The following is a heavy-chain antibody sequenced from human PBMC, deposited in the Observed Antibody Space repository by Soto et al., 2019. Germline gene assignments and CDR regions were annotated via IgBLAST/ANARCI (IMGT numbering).Heavy chain of an antibody. J-gene: IGHJ4*02. V-gene: IGHV1-69*01. CDR2: IITIFGTA. CDR1: GGTFSSYA. CDR3: ARLGRGYSYSYPPWGYFDY. D-gene: IGHD5-18*01. Sequence: QVQLVQSGAEVKKPGSSVKVSCKASGGTFSSYAISWVRQAPGQGLEWMGGIITIFGTANYAQKFQGRVTITADESKSTAYMELSSLRSEDTAVYYCARLGRGYSYSYPPWGYFDYWGQGTLVSVSS.